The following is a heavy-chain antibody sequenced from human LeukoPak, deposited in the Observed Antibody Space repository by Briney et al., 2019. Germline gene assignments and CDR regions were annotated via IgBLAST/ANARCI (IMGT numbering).Heavy chain of an antibody. D-gene: IGHD6-13*01. CDR2: MSTSGST. Sequence: RASQTLSLICTVSGDSISSSNYYWSWIRQPAGKGLEWIGRMSTSGSTNYNPSLKSRVTMSVDTSKNQFSLKLSSVTAADTAVYYCARGVRIAASGTWFDPWGQGTLVTVSS. J-gene: IGHJ5*02. CDR1: GDSISSSNYY. V-gene: IGHV4-61*02. CDR3: ARGVRIAASGTWFDP.